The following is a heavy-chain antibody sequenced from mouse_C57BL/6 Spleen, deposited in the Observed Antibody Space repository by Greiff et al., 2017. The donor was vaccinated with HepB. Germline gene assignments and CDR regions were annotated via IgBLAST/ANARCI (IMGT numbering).Heavy chain of an antibody. CDR3: ASNYGNAMDY. D-gene: IGHD1-2*01. J-gene: IGHJ4*01. V-gene: IGHV5-4*01. Sequence: EVQGVESGGGLVKPGGSLKLSCAASGFTFSSYAMSWVRQTPEKRLEWVATISDGGSYTYYPDNVKGRFTISRDNAKNNLYLQMSHLKSEDTAMYYCASNYGNAMDYWGQGTSVTVSS. CDR2: ISDGGSYT. CDR1: GFTFSSYA.